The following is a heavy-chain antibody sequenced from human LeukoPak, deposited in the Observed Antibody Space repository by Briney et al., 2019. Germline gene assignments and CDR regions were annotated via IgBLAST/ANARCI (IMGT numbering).Heavy chain of an antibody. D-gene: IGHD3-3*01. J-gene: IGHJ4*02. CDR1: GGSISSSNW. CDR3: ARTGFLEWLSPQWYFDY. CDR2: IYHSGST. Sequence: PSGTLSLTCAVSGGSISSSNWWSWVRQPPGKGLEWIGEIYHSGSTNYNPSLKSRVTISVDTSKNQFSLKLSSVTAADTAVYYCARTGFLEWLSPQWYFDYWGQGTLVTVSS. V-gene: IGHV4-4*02.